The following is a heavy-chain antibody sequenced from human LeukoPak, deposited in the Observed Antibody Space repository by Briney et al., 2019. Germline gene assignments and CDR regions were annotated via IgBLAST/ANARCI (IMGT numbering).Heavy chain of an antibody. CDR1: GYSFTSYW. CDR3: AKTGDPYYGSGSYGMDV. Sequence: GESLKISCKGSGYSFTSYWITRVRQMPGKGLEWMGRIDPSDSYTDYSPSFQGHVTISADKSISTAYLQWSSLKASDTAMYYCAKTGDPYYGSGSYGMDVWGQGTTVTVSS. V-gene: IGHV5-10-1*01. CDR2: IDPSDSYT. J-gene: IGHJ6*02. D-gene: IGHD3-10*01.